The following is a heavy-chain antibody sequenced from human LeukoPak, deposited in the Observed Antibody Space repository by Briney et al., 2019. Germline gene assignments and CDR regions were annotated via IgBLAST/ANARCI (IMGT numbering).Heavy chain of an antibody. J-gene: IGHJ4*02. D-gene: IGHD4-17*01. CDR3: AREHDYGASYFDY. CDR1: GFTFSSYA. Sequence: GGSLRLSCAASGFTFSSYAMHWVGQAPGKGLEWVAVISYDGSNKYYADSVKGRFTISRDNSKNTLYLQMNSLRAEDTAVYYCAREHDYGASYFDYWGQGTLVTVSS. V-gene: IGHV3-30*04. CDR2: ISYDGSNK.